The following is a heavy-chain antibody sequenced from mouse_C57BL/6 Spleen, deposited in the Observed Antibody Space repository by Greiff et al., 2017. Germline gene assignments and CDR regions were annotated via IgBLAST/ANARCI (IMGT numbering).Heavy chain of an antibody. CDR3: ARKKANWDGRAMGY. D-gene: IGHD4-1*01. V-gene: IGHV2-9-1*01. Sequence: VQLQESGPGLVAPSPSLSITCTVSGFSFTSYAISWVRQPPGQGLEWLGVIWTGGGTNYNSASNTSLSISKDNSKSQVCLKMNSLQTDDTARYYCARKKANWDGRAMGYWGQGTSVTVSS. CDR2: IWTGGGT. J-gene: IGHJ4*01. CDR1: GFSFTSYA.